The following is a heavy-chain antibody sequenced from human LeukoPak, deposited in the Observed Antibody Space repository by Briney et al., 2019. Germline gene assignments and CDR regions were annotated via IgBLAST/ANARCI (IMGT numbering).Heavy chain of an antibody. J-gene: IGHJ6*03. V-gene: IGHV3-21*01. CDR1: GFTFSSYS. CDR3: ARAYDNYYYYMDV. Sequence: PGGSLRLSCAASGFTFSSYSMNWVRQAPGKGLEWVPSISSSSSYIYYADSVKGRFTISRDNAKNSLYLQMNSLRAEDTAVYYCARAYDNYYYYMDVWGKGTTVTISS. CDR2: ISSSSSYI. D-gene: IGHD3-9*01.